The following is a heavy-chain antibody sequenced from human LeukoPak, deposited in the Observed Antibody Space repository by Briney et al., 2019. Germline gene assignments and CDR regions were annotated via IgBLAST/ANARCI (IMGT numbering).Heavy chain of an antibody. Sequence: GASVKVSCKASGGTFSSYAISWVRQAPGQGLEWMGGIIPIFGTANYAQKFQGRVTITADESTSTAYMELSSLRSEGTAVYYCATHCSSTSCYSDDAFDIWGQGTMVTVSS. CDR3: ATHCSSTSCYSDDAFDI. J-gene: IGHJ3*02. CDR1: GGTFSSYA. V-gene: IGHV1-69*13. CDR2: IIPIFGTA. D-gene: IGHD2-2*01.